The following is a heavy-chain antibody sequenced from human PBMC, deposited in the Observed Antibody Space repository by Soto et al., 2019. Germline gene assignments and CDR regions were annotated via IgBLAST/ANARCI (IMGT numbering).Heavy chain of an antibody. CDR3: AKDTSSSWYNDFDY. Sequence: EVQLLESGGGLVQPGGSLRLSCTASGFTFSSYAMRWVRQARGKGLEWVSGITGSGGNTYYADSVKGRFTISRDNAKNSLYLQMNSLRAEDTALYYCAKDTSSSWYNDFDYWGQGTLVTVSS. CDR1: GFTFSSYA. D-gene: IGHD6-13*01. J-gene: IGHJ4*02. CDR2: ITGSGGNT. V-gene: IGHV3-23*01.